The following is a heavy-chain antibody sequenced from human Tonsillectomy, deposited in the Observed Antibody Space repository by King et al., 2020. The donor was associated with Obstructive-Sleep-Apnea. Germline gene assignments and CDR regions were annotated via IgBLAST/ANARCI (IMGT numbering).Heavy chain of an antibody. CDR2: IWYDGSNK. J-gene: IGHJ3*01. V-gene: IGHV3-33*01. CDR1: GFSFSSYG. D-gene: IGHD3-9*01. CDR3: ARDRGDYDILTGFTPDAFDV. Sequence: QVQLVESGGGVVQPGRSLRLSCAASGFSFSSYGVHWVRQAPGKGLEWVAVIWYDGSNKYYVDSVKGRFTISRDNSKNTLYLQMNSLGAEDTAVYYCARDRGDYDILTGFTPDAFDVWGQGTMVTVSS.